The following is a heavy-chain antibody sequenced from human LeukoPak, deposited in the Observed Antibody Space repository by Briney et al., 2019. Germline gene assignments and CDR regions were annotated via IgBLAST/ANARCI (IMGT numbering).Heavy chain of an antibody. V-gene: IGHV3-48*01. CDR3: ARDYYDSVSYGMDV. Sequence: GGSLRLSCAASGFTFNTYNMNWVRQAPGKGLQWVSYISGSSSTVFYSDSVKGRFTISRDNAKNSLYLQMNSLRAEDTAVYYCARDYYDSVSYGMDVWGQGTTVTVSS. J-gene: IGHJ6*02. D-gene: IGHD3-22*01. CDR2: ISGSSSTV. CDR1: GFTFNTYN.